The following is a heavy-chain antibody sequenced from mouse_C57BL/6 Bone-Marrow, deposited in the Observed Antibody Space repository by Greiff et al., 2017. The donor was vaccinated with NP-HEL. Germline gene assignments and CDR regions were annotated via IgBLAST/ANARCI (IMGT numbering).Heavy chain of an antibody. D-gene: IGHD2-3*01. Sequence: VKLMESGPELVKPGASVKISCKASGYAFSSSWMNWVKQRPGKGLEWIGRIYPGDGDTNYNGKFKGKATLTADKSSSTAYMQLSSLTSEDSAVYFCARDGYYSAGFAYWGKGTLVSVAA. J-gene: IGHJ3*01. V-gene: IGHV1-82*01. CDR1: GYAFSSSW. CDR2: IYPGDGDT. CDR3: ARDGYYSAGFAY.